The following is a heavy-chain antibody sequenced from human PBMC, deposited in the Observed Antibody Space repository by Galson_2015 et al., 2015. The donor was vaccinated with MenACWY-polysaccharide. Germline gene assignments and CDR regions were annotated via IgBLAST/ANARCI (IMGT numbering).Heavy chain of an antibody. J-gene: IGHJ4*02. V-gene: IGHV3-23*01. Sequence: SLRLSCAASGFSFSSHAMSWLRQAPVKGLEWVSAISDSGGSTYYAGSVKGRFTISRDNSKNTLYLQMNSLRAEDTALYYCAKAYIAVMEDAAYDCWGQGALVTVSS. CDR2: ISDSGGST. D-gene: IGHD2-15*01. CDR1: GFSFSSHA. CDR3: AKAYIAVMEDAAYDC.